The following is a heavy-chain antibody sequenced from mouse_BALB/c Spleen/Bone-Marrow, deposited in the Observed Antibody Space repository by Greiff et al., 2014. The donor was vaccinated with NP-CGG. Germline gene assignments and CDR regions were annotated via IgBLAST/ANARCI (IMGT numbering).Heavy chain of an antibody. CDR3: ARSGERYGAMDY. V-gene: IGHV5-4*02. Sequence: EVQRVESGGGLVKPGGSLKLSCAASGFTFGDFYMFWFRQTPEKRLEWVATISNGGTYTYYPDSVKGRFTISRDNAKNNLYLQMSSLKSEDTAMYYCARSGERYGAMDYWGQGTSVTVTS. CDR1: GFTFGDFY. D-gene: IGHD1-1*02. CDR2: ISNGGTYT. J-gene: IGHJ4*01.